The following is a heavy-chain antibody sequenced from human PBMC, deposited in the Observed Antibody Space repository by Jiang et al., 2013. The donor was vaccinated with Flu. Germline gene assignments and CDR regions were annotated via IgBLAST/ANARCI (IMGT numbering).Heavy chain of an antibody. CDR2: TYYRSRWNN. J-gene: IGHJ4*02. Sequence: QTLSLTCAISGDSVSSKSVAWNWIRQPPSRGLEWLGRTYYRSRWNNDYAASVKSRITINPDTSKNQFSLQLNSVTPEDTAVYYCAELVGGSVDSWSQGTLVTVSS. CDR3: AELVGGSVDS. D-gene: IGHD1-26*01. V-gene: IGHV6-1*01. CDR1: GDSVSSKSVA.